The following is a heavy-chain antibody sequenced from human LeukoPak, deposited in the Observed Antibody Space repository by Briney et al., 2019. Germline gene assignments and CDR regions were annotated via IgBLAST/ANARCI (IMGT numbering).Heavy chain of an antibody. V-gene: IGHV4-59*11. CDR1: GGSISSHY. CDR2: IYYNGST. CDR3: ARDRTGCLDY. J-gene: IGHJ4*02. D-gene: IGHD7-27*01. Sequence: SETLSLTCTVSGGSISSHYWSWIRQPPGKGLEWIGYIYYNGSTNYNPSLKSRVTISVDTSKNQFSLKLSSVTAADTAVYYCARDRTGCLDYWGQGTLVTVSS.